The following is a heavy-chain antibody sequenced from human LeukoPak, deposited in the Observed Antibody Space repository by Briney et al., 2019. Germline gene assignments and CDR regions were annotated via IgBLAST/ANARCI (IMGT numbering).Heavy chain of an antibody. CDR3: ARDYCSGGSCYLFDY. Sequence: ASVKVSCKASGYTFTSYYMHWVRQVPGQGLEWMGIINPSGGSTSYAQKFQGRVTMTRDTSTSTVYMELSSLRSEDTAVYYCARDYCSGGSCYLFDYWGQGTLVTVSS. D-gene: IGHD2-15*01. CDR1: GYTFTSYY. V-gene: IGHV1-46*01. CDR2: INPSGGST. J-gene: IGHJ4*02.